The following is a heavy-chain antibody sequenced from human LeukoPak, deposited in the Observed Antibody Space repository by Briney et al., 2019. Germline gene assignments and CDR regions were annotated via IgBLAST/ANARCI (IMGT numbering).Heavy chain of an antibody. CDR2: INHSGST. D-gene: IGHD5-12*01. J-gene: IGHJ4*02. Sequence: SETLSLTCAVYGGSFSGYYWTWIRQPPGKGLEWIGEINHSGSTNYNPSLKSRVTISVDTSKNQFSLKLSSVTAADTAVYYCARNSGYPRVTDYWGQGTLVTVSS. V-gene: IGHV4-34*01. CDR3: ARNSGYPRVTDY. CDR1: GGSFSGYY.